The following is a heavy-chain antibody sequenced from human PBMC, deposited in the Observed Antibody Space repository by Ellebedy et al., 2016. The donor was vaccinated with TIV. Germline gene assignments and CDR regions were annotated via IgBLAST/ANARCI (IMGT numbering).Heavy chain of an antibody. Sequence: GESLKISCAASGFIVSSNYMSWVRQAPGKGPEWVSVIYSDGITYYTHSVKGRFTISRHNSKNTLYLQMNSLRAEDTAMYYCARHLSVGWPDSWGQGTLVTVSS. V-gene: IGHV3-53*04. J-gene: IGHJ4*02. CDR2: IYSDGIT. CDR1: GFIVSSNY. CDR3: ARHLSVGWPDS. D-gene: IGHD6-19*01.